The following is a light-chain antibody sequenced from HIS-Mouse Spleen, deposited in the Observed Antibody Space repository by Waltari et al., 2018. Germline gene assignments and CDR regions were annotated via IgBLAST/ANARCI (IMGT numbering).Light chain of an antibody. J-gene: IGKJ2*01. CDR2: GAS. CDR3: QQYNNWPIMYT. CDR1: QSVSSN. Sequence: EIVMTQSPATLSVSPGERATLSCRASQSVSSNLAWYQQKPGQAPRLLIYGASTRATGIPARFSGSESGTEFTLTISSMQSEDFAVYYCQQYNNWPIMYTFGQGTKLEIK. V-gene: IGKV3-15*01.